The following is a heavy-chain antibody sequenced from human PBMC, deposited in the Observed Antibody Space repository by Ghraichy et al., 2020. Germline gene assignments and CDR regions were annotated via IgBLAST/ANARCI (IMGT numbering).Heavy chain of an antibody. V-gene: IGHV3-48*02. Sequence: GGSLRLSCVGSGFTFSSYSMNWVRQSPGQGLEWVSYITSSSSFRSYADSVKGRFTITRDNAHNSVYLQMNSLREEDTAVYFCARGSTVVRFFYYDGMDVWGQGTTVTVSS. CDR3: ARGSTVVRFFYYDGMDV. D-gene: IGHD4-23*01. CDR1: GFTFSSYS. J-gene: IGHJ6*02. CDR2: ITSSSSFR.